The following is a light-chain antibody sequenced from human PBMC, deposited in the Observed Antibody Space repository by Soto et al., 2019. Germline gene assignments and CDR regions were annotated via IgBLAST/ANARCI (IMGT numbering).Light chain of an antibody. Sequence: DIVMTQSPDSLVVSLGERATIECKSSQSLLHRSNNKNYLTWYQQKPGQPPKLLIYWASARESGVPDRFTGSGSGTDFTLTISSLQAEDVANYYCQQYYHGLSLTFGAGTKVDIX. V-gene: IGKV4-1*01. CDR3: QQYYHGLSLT. CDR1: QSLLHRSNNKNY. CDR2: WAS. J-gene: IGKJ4*01.